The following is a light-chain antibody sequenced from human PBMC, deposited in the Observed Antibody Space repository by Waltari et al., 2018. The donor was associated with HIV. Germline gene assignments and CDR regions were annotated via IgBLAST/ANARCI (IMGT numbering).Light chain of an antibody. V-gene: IGLV3-10*01. CDR3: YSRDSSGNSWV. CDR1: ALPKRY. CDR2: EDS. J-gene: IGLJ3*02. Sequence: SYELTQPPSVSVSPGQTARITCSGDALPKRYAYWYQQKSGQAPVLVIYEDSKRPSGIPGRFAGASSGTMATLASSGAQVEDEADYYCYSRDSSGNSWVFGGGTKLTVL.